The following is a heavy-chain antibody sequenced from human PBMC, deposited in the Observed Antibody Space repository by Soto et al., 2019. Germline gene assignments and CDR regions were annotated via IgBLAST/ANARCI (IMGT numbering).Heavy chain of an antibody. D-gene: IGHD3-22*01. J-gene: IGHJ6*02. V-gene: IGHV1-8*01. CDR2: MNPNSGNT. Sequence: ASVKVSCKASGYTFTSYDINWVRQATGQGLEWMGWMNPNSGNTGYAQKFQGRVTMTRNTSISTANMEMSSLRSEDTAVYYCARSASIYYDSSGTYYYYGMDVWGQGTTVTVSS. CDR3: ARSASIYYDSSGTYYYYGMDV. CDR1: GYTFTSYD.